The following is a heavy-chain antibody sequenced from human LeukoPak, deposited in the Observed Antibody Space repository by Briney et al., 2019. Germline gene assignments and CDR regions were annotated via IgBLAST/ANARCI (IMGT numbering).Heavy chain of an antibody. J-gene: IGHJ6*03. CDR1: GGSISDYF. CDR3: AGRVVPAATHYMDV. V-gene: IGHV4-30-2*01. Sequence: SETLSLTCTVSGGSISDYFWSWIRQPPGKGLEWIGYIYHSGSTYYNPSLKSRVTISVDRSKNQFSLKLSSVTAADTAVYYCAGRVVPAATHYMDVWAKGPRSPSP. D-gene: IGHD2-2*01. CDR2: IYHSGST.